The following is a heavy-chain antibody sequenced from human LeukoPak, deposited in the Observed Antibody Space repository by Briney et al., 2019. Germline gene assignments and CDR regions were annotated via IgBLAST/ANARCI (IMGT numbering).Heavy chain of an antibody. Sequence: PGWSLRLSCAASGFTFSSYAMHWVRQAPGKGLERVAVISYDGSNKYYADSVKGRFTISRDNSKNTLYLQMNSLRAEDTAVYYCARAPSYSSGWYFDSCGQGALGTV. V-gene: IGHV3-30*04. CDR1: GFTFSSYA. CDR2: ISYDGSNK. CDR3: ARAPSYSSGWYFDS. J-gene: IGHJ4*02. D-gene: IGHD6-19*01.